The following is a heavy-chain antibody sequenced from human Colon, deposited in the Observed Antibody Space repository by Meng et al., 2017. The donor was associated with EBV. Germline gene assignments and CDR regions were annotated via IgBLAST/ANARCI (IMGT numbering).Heavy chain of an antibody. V-gene: IGHV4-30-4*01. D-gene: IGHD3-3*02. CDR3: ARHFINWFDP. Sequence: QVQLQGSGPGLVKPSQTLSLTCSVSGGSISSGDSYWSWIRQPPGKGLEWIGYIYYSGSTYYNPSLRSRITISVDTSKNQFSLRLRSVTAADTAVYYCARHFINWFDPWGQGTLVTVSS. CDR1: GGSISSGDSY. CDR2: IYYSGST. J-gene: IGHJ5*02.